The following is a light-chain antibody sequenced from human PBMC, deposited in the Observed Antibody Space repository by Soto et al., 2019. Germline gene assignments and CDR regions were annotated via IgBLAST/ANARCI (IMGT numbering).Light chain of an antibody. CDR3: QQYYDYPPLI. J-gene: IGKJ4*01. Sequence: EIVMTQSPATLSVSPGERATLSCRASRNINRKLAWYQQKPGQAPRLLISGASTRATGIPARFSGSWSGTEFTLTISILQSEDFAVYYCQQYYDYPPLIFGGGTKVEIK. CDR2: GAS. V-gene: IGKV3-15*01. CDR1: RNINRK.